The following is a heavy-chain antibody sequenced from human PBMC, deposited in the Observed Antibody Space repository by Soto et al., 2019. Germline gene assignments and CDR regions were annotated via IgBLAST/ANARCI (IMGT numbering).Heavy chain of an antibody. CDR3: ARLWEQQLVPDY. J-gene: IGHJ4*02. CDR1: GGSFSGYY. CDR2: INHSGST. Sequence: SETLSLTCAVYGGSFSGYYWSWIRQPPGKGLEWIGEINHSGSTNYNPSLKSRVTISVDTSKNQFSLKLSSVTAADTAVYYCARLWEQQLVPDYWGQGTLVTVSS. D-gene: IGHD6-13*01. V-gene: IGHV4-34*01.